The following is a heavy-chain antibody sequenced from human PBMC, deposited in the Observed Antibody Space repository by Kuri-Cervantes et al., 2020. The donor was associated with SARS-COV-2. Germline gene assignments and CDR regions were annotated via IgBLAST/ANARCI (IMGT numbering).Heavy chain of an antibody. CDR2: INLNTDGT. Sequence: ASVKVSCKASGYTFTGYYIHRVRQAPGQGLEWMGWINLNTDGTHYAQNFQGRVTMTRDTSISTAYMELSRLRSDDTAVYYCARDPAWTGDGPWGQGTLVTVSS. V-gene: IGHV1-2*02. J-gene: IGHJ5*02. CDR1: GYTFTGYY. D-gene: IGHD3/OR15-3a*01. CDR3: ARDPAWTGDGP.